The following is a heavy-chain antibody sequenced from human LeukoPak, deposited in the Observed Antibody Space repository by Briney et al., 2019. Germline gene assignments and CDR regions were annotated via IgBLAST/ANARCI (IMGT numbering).Heavy chain of an antibody. D-gene: IGHD3-3*01. J-gene: IGHJ4*02. V-gene: IGHV3-7*01. Sequence: GGSLRLSCAASGFTFSSYWMSWVRQPPGKGLEWVANIKQDGSERYYVDSVKGRFTISRDSAKKSVYLQMNSLRGEDTAVYYCATDGGPFDDWGQGTLVTVSS. CDR2: IKQDGSER. CDR3: ATDGGPFDD. CDR1: GFTFSSYW.